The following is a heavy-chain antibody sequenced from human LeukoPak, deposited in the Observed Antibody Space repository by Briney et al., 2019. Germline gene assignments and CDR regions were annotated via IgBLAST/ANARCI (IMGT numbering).Heavy chain of an antibody. D-gene: IGHD3-10*01. CDR3: ARDAVSGSSYYYYMDV. V-gene: IGHV3-7*01. CDR2: IKQDGSEK. Sequence: GGSLRLSCAASGFTFSSYWMSWVRQAPGKGLEWVANIKQDGSEKYYVDSVKGRFTISRDNAKNSLYLQMNSLRAEDTAVYYCARDAVSGSSYYYYMDVWGKGTTVTVSS. CDR1: GFTFSSYW. J-gene: IGHJ6*03.